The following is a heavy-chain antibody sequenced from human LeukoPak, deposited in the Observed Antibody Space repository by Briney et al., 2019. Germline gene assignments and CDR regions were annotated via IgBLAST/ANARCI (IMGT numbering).Heavy chain of an antibody. CDR3: ARGVEDSSSWYQTAYYYYYYMDV. J-gene: IGHJ6*03. CDR2: IYYSGST. Sequence: PSETLSLTCTVSGGSISSYYWSWIRQPPGKGLEWIGYIYYSGSTNYNPSLKSRVTISVDTSKNQFSLKLSSVTAADTAVYYCARGVEDSSSWYQTAYYYYYYMDVWGKGTTVTVSS. V-gene: IGHV4-59*01. D-gene: IGHD6-13*01. CDR1: GGSISSYY.